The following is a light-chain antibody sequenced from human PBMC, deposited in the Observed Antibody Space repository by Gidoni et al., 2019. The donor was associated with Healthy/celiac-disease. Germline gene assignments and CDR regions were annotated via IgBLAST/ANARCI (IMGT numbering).Light chain of an antibody. J-gene: IGKJ1*01. Sequence: EIVLPQSPANLSLSPGARATLSCRASQVVSSYLAWYQQKPCQAPRLLTHEASNRATGIPARFSRSESGTDCTLTLNSLEPEDIAGYYCQQRSNWPKTFGQGTKVEIK. CDR2: EAS. V-gene: IGKV3-11*01. CDR3: QQRSNWPKT. CDR1: QVVSSY.